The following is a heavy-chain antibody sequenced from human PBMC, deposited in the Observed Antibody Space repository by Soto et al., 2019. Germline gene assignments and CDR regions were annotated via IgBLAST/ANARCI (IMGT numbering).Heavy chain of an antibody. CDR2: IYHSGSA. D-gene: IGHD2-2*02. CDR1: RDSIGSSNW. Sequence: PSETLSLTCAVSRDSIGSSNWWSWVRQSPGKGLEWIGEIYHSGSAHYNPSLKSRVTISVDKSKNQFSLNLKSVTAADTAVYFCARIPASAIRSFDTWGQGVLVTVSS. V-gene: IGHV4-4*02. J-gene: IGHJ5*02. CDR3: ARIPASAIRSFDT.